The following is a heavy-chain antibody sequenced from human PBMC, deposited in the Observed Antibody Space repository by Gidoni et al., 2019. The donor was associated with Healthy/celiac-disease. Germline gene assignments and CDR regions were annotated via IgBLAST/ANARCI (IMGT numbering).Heavy chain of an antibody. CDR2: IYHSGST. Sequence: QLQLQESGSGLVKPSQTLSLTCAVSGGSISSGGYSWSWIRQPPGKGLEWIGYIYHSGSTYYNPSLKSRVTISVDRSKNQFSLKLSSVTAADTAVYYCARLDTSSGYPYWYFDLWGRGTLVTVSS. J-gene: IGHJ2*01. CDR1: GGSISSGGYS. CDR3: ARLDTSSGYPYWYFDL. D-gene: IGHD3-22*01. V-gene: IGHV4-30-2*01.